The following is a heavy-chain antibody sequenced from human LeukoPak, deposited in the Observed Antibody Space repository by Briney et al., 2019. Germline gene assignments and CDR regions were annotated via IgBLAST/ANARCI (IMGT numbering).Heavy chain of an antibody. Sequence: ASVKVSCKASGYTFTSYGISWVRQAPGQGLEWMGWINPNSGGTNYAQKFQGRVTMTRDTSISTAYMELSRLRSDDTAVYYCARDYYYGSGGHYRVPYYYYYYMDVWGKGTTVTISS. CDR2: INPNSGGT. CDR3: ARDYYYGSGGHYRVPYYYYYYMDV. D-gene: IGHD3-10*01. J-gene: IGHJ6*03. V-gene: IGHV1-2*02. CDR1: GYTFTSYG.